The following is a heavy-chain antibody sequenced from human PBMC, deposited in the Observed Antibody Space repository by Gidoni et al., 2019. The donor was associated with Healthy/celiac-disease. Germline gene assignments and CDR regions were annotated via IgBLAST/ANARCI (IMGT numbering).Heavy chain of an antibody. CDR1: GFTFSSYA. CDR3: AKGRRWGTAVAGYYYYYGMDV. J-gene: IGHJ6*02. Sequence: EVQLLESGGGLVQPGGSLRLSCAASGFTFSSYALSWVRQAPGKGLEWVSAISVSGGSTYYADSVKGRFTISRDNSKNTLYLQMNSLRAEDTAVYYCAKGRRWGTAVAGYYYYYGMDVWGQGTTVTVSS. D-gene: IGHD6-19*01. V-gene: IGHV3-23*01. CDR2: ISVSGGST.